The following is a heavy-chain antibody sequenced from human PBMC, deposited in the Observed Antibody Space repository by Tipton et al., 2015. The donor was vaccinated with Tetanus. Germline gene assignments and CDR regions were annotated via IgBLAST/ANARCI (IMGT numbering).Heavy chain of an antibody. D-gene: IGHD3-3*01. Sequence: TLSLTCSVSGASISSGGYFWSWIRQPPGKGLEWLAYISSSGSTNSNNSLKSRITRSRDTSKNQFSLKLASVTAADTAVYYCARANYDFPKKGPFDSWGQGTLVIVSS. V-gene: IGHV4-61*08. CDR2: ISSSGST. CDR1: GASISSGGYF. J-gene: IGHJ4*02. CDR3: ARANYDFPKKGPFDS.